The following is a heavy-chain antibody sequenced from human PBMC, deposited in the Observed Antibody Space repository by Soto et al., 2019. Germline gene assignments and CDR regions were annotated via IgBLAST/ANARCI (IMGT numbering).Heavy chain of an antibody. CDR1: GFSLRTSGVG. Sequence: SGPTLVNPTQTLTLTCIFSGFSLRTSGVGVGWIRQPPGKALEWLGFIYWNDDKRYSPSLRSRLTITKDTSKNQVVLTMTNMDPVDTATYYCAKSGSSGWYGWFDPWGQGTLVTVSS. V-gene: IGHV2-5*01. CDR2: IYWNDDK. D-gene: IGHD6-19*01. J-gene: IGHJ5*02. CDR3: AKSGSSGWYGWFDP.